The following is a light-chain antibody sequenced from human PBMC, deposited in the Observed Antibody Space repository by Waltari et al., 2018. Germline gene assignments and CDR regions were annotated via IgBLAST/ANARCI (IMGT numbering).Light chain of an antibody. Sequence: EIVLTQSPATLSLSPGERATLSCRARQSVSSYLAWYQQKPGQAPRLLIYDASNRATGIPARCSGSGSGTDFTLTISSLEPEDLAVYYCQQRSNWPLTFGGGTQVEIK. V-gene: IGKV3-11*01. J-gene: IGKJ4*01. CDR1: QSVSSY. CDR2: DAS. CDR3: QQRSNWPLT.